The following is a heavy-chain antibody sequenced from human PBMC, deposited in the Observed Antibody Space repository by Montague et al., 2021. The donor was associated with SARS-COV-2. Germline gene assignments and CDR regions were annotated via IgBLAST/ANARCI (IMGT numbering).Heavy chain of an antibody. Sequence: SETLSLTCTVSGGSVGSSHYYWAWIRQPPGKGLEWIGTIYYSGSTYYNPSPRSRVTIDVDASTNQFSLKLSSVSAADTAVYYCAREGGLRYFDWLLRSDYYYYGMDVWGQGTTVTVSS. CDR2: IYYSGST. D-gene: IGHD3-9*01. CDR1: GGSVGSSHYY. CDR3: AREGGLRYFDWLLRSDYYYYGMDV. J-gene: IGHJ6*02. V-gene: IGHV4-39*07.